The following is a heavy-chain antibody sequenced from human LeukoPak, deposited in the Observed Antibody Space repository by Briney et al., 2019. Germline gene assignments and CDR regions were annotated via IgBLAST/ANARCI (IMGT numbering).Heavy chain of an antibody. CDR1: GGSISSGGYS. CDR2: IYHSGST. Sequence: PSETLSLTCAVSGGSISSGGYSWSWIRQPPGKGLEWIGYIYHSGSTYYNPSLKSRVTISEDRSKNQFSLRLSSVTAADTAVYYCARGGTIFGVAGDWFDPWGQGTLVTVSS. D-gene: IGHD3-3*01. CDR3: ARGGTIFGVAGDWFDP. V-gene: IGHV4-30-2*01. J-gene: IGHJ5*02.